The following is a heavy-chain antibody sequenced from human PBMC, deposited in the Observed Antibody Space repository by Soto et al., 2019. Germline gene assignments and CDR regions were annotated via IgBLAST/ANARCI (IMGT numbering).Heavy chain of an antibody. J-gene: IGHJ3*02. D-gene: IGHD5-12*01. CDR3: ARGVYSGYADDAFDI. Sequence: ASVTVSCQASGYTFTSYGISWVRQAPGQGLEWMGWISAYNGNTNYAQKLQGRVTMTTDTSTSTAYMELRSLRSDDTAVYYCARGVYSGYADDAFDIWGQGTMVTVSS. V-gene: IGHV1-18*01. CDR1: GYTFTSYG. CDR2: ISAYNGNT.